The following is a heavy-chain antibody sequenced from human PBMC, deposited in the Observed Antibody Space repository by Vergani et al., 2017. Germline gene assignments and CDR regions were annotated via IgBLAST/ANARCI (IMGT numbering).Heavy chain of an antibody. V-gene: IGHV4-39*07. CDR1: GGSISSSSYY. CDR2: IDYSGST. J-gene: IGHJ4*02. D-gene: IGHD6-13*01. CDR3: ARARRGSSWYGVFDY. Sequence: QLQLQESGPGLVKPSETLSLTCTVSGGSISSSSYYWGWIRQPPGKGLEWIGSIDYSGSTYYNPSLKSRVTISVDTSKNQFSLKLSSVTAADTAVYYCARARRGSSWYGVFDYWGQGTLVTVSS.